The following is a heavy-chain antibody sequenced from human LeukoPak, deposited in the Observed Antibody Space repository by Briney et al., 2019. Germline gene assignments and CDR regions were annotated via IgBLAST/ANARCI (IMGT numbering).Heavy chain of an antibody. V-gene: IGHV3-66*01. D-gene: IGHD3-22*01. Sequence: GGSLRLSCAASGFTFSSNYMSWVRQAPGKGLEWVSVIYSGGSTYYADSVKGRFTISRDNSKNTLYLQMNSLRAEDTAVYYCARDPPDYYDSSPIYWGQGTLVTVSS. CDR2: IYSGGST. CDR1: GFTFSSNY. J-gene: IGHJ4*02. CDR3: ARDPPDYYDSSPIY.